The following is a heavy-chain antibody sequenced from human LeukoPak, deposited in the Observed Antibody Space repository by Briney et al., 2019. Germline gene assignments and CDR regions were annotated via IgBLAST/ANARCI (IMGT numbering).Heavy chain of an antibody. V-gene: IGHV3-23*01. Sequence: GGSLRLSCAASGFTFSSYAMSWVRQAPGKGLEWVSAITGSGGSTDYADSVKGRFTISRDNSRNTLYLQMSSLRAEDTAVYFCAGEGNYYYGMDVWGQGSTVTVSS. CDR3: AGEGNYYYGMDV. CDR1: GFTFSSYA. CDR2: ITGSGGST. J-gene: IGHJ6*02.